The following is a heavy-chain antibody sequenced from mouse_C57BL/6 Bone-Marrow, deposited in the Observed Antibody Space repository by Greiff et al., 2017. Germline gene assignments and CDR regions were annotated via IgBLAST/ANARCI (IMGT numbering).Heavy chain of an antibody. V-gene: IGHV5-4*01. J-gene: IGHJ3*01. CDR1: GFTFSSYA. D-gene: IGHD4-1*01. Sequence: EVHLVESGGGLVKPGGSLKLSCAASGFTFSSYAMSWVRQTPEKRLEWVATISDGGSYTYYPDNVKGRFTISRDNAKNNLYLQMSHLKSEDTAMYYCASELTGTFFAYWGQGTLVTVSA. CDR2: ISDGGSYT. CDR3: ASELTGTFFAY.